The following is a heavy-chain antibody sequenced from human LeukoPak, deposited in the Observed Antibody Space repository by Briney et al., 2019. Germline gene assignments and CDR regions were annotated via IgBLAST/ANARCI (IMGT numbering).Heavy chain of an antibody. Sequence: GGSLRLSCSASGFTFSTYAMSWVRQAPGKGLEWVSTISGSGGVTYYPDSVRGRFTISRDNSKNTLHLQMDYLRAEDTAIYYCAKWPEGATPKFHYWGQGTLVTVSS. J-gene: IGHJ4*02. CDR1: GFTFSTYA. D-gene: IGHD1-26*01. V-gene: IGHV3-23*01. CDR3: AKWPEGATPKFHY. CDR2: ISGSGGVT.